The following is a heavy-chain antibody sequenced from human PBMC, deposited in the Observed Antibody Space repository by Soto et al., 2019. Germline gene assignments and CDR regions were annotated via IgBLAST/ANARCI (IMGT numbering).Heavy chain of an antibody. CDR2: IYYSGST. J-gene: IGHJ4*02. D-gene: IGHD6-13*01. V-gene: IGHV4-59*08. CDR3: ARHTSSSWLFFDY. Sequence: PSETLSLTCTVSGGSISSYYWSWIRQPPGKGLEWIGYIYYSGSTNYNPSLKSRVTISVDTSKNQFSLKLSSVTAADTAVYYCARHTSSSWLFFDYWGQGTLVTVSS. CDR1: GGSISSYY.